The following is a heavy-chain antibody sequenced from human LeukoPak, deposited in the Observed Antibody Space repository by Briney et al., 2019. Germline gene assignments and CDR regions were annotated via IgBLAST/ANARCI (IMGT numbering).Heavy chain of an antibody. CDR1: GGSISSYY. Sequence: SETLSLTCTVSGGSISSYYWSWIRQPPGKGLEWIGYIYYSGSTNYNPSLKSRVTISVDTSKDQFSLKLSSVTAADTAVYYCARGPISIAARLFDYWGQGTLVTVSS. CDR2: IYYSGST. D-gene: IGHD6-6*01. J-gene: IGHJ4*02. CDR3: ARGPISIAARLFDY. V-gene: IGHV4-59*01.